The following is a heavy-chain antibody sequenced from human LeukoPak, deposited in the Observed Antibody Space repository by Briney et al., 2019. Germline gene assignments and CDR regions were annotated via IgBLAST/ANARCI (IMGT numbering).Heavy chain of an antibody. Sequence: GGSLRLSCAASGFIFPTYGMHWVRQAPGKGLEWVGFIRSKVYGGTPEYAASVKGRFTISRDDSKGIAYLQMNSLKTEDTAVYYCTRDQTPYYWGQGTLVTVSS. J-gene: IGHJ4*02. CDR1: GFIFPTYG. CDR3: TRDQTPYY. V-gene: IGHV3-49*04. CDR2: IRSKVYGGTP.